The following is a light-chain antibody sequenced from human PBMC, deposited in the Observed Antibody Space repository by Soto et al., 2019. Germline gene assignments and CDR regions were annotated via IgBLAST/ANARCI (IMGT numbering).Light chain of an antibody. V-gene: IGKV3-20*01. J-gene: IGKJ1*01. Sequence: EIVLTQSPATLSLSPGETATLSCRASQSVGSNLAWYQQKPGQAPRLLIYGASSRATGIPARFSGSGSGTDLNLTISRLEPEDFAVYYCQQYGSSPWTFGQGTKVDIK. CDR2: GAS. CDR3: QQYGSSPWT. CDR1: QSVGSN.